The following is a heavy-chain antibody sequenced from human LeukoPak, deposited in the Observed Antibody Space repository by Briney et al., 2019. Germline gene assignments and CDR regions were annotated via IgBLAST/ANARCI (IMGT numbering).Heavy chain of an antibody. J-gene: IGHJ4*02. CDR3: ARGEGYSGST. CDR1: GGSISSYY. D-gene: IGHD1-26*01. CDR2: IYYSGST. Sequence: SETLSLTCTVSGGSISSYYRSWIRQPPGKGLEWIGYIYYSGSTNYNPSLKSRVAISVDTSKNQFSLKLSSVTAADTAVYYCARGEGYSGSTWGQGTLVTVSS. V-gene: IGHV4-59*01.